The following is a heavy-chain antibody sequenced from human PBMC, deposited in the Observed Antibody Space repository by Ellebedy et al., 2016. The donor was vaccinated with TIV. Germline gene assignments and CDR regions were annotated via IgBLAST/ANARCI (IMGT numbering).Heavy chain of an antibody. D-gene: IGHD2-2*01. J-gene: IGHJ6*02. CDR1: GFTFSSYA. CDR2: ISGSGGST. Sequence: GGSLRLSXAASGFTFSSYAMSWVRQAPGKGLEWVSAISGSGGSTYYADSVKGRFTISRDNSKNTLYLQMNSLRAEDTAVYYCAKSRSTSDYYYYGMDVWGQGTTVTVSS. V-gene: IGHV3-23*01. CDR3: AKSRSTSDYYYYGMDV.